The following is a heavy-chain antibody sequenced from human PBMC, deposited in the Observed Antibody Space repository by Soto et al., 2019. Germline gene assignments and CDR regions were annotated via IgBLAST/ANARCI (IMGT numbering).Heavy chain of an antibody. Sequence: RASVKVSCKASGGTFSSYAISWVRQAPGQGLEWMGGIIPISGTTNYAQKFQGRVTITADESTSTAYMELSSLRSEDTAVYYCARVRFEAINTAMVLSSYYYYYGMDVWGQGTTVTVS. V-gene: IGHV1-69*13. CDR1: GGTFSSYA. J-gene: IGHJ6*02. D-gene: IGHD5-18*01. CDR3: ARVRFEAINTAMVLSSYYYYYGMDV. CDR2: IIPISGTT.